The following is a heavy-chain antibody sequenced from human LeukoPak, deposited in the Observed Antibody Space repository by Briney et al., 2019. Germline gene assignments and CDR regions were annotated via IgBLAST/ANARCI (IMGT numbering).Heavy chain of an antibody. D-gene: IGHD2-2*01. V-gene: IGHV3-23*01. CDR2: IGSSGATT. CDR3: VKLLGYCSSTSCLGVY. Sequence: GRSLRLSCAASGFTFSSFGMSWVRQAPGKGLEWVSSIGSSGATTYYADSVNGRFTISRDNSKNTLYLQMNSLRAEDTAVYYCVKLLGYCSSTSCLGVYWGQGTLVTVSS. J-gene: IGHJ4*02. CDR1: GFTFSSFG.